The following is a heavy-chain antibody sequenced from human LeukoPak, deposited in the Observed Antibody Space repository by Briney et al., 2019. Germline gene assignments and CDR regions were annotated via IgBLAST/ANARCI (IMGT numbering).Heavy chain of an antibody. Sequence: GGSLRLSCAASGFTFSSYAMHWVRQAPGKGLEWVAFIRYDGSNKYYADSVKGRFTISRDNSKNSLYLQMNSLRAEDTALYYCAKAPTVTAQFDYWGQGTLVTVSS. CDR3: AKAPTVTAQFDY. J-gene: IGHJ4*02. CDR1: GFTFSSYA. D-gene: IGHD4-17*01. CDR2: IRYDGSNK. V-gene: IGHV3-30*02.